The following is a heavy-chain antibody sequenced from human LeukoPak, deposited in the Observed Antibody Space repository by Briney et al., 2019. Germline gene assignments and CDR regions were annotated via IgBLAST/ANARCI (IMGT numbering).Heavy chain of an antibody. Sequence: VASVKVSCKASGYTFTSYGISWVRQAPGQGREWMGWISAYNGNTNYAQKLQGRVTMTTDTSTSTAYMELRSLRSDDTAVYYCARDLYYYDSSGYHYWGQGTLVTVSS. CDR3: ARDLYYYDSSGYHY. V-gene: IGHV1-18*01. CDR1: GYTFTSYG. CDR2: ISAYNGNT. D-gene: IGHD3-22*01. J-gene: IGHJ4*02.